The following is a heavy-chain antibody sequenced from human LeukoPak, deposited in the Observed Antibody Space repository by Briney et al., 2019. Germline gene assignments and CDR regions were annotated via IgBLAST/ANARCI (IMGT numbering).Heavy chain of an antibody. J-gene: IGHJ4*02. CDR1: GFTFSTYV. D-gene: IGHD1-1*01. CDR2: IDRAGSIDT. Sequence: GGSLRLSCAASGFTFSTYVMKWVRQTPERGLEWVSTIDRAGSIDTHYADSVRGRSIISRDNSKNTLYLQMNSLRAEDTAVYYCAIDVQDDLDFWGQGTLVTVSS. CDR3: AIDVQDDLDF. V-gene: IGHV3-23*01.